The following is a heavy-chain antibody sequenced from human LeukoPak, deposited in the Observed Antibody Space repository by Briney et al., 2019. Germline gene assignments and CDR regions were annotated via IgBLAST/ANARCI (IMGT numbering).Heavy chain of an antibody. CDR3: ASTHSSGWKRFDY. J-gene: IGHJ4*02. CDR2: IFYSGRT. D-gene: IGHD6-19*01. V-gene: IGHV4-59*08. Sequence: PSETLSLTCSVSDGSIKDYYWSWIRQPPGKGLERIGYIFYSGRTNYNPSLKSRLTMSLDTSKNQFSLKLTSVTAADTAVYYCASTHSSGWKRFDYWGQGTLVTVSS. CDR1: DGSIKDYY.